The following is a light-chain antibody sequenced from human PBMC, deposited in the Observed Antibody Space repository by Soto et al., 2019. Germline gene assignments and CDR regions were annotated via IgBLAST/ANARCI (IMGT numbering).Light chain of an antibody. CDR1: HDIGNY. CDR3: QQCEKLPRFI. J-gene: IGKJ3*01. V-gene: IGKV1-33*01. CDR2: YAS. Sequence: DIQMTQSPSSLSASVGDRVTITCLASHDIGNYLNWYQQKPGKAPKLLIYYASNLETGVSSRFSGSVSVKDFTFTISSLQPEDIAKYFCQQCEKLPRFIFAPGTKVDIK.